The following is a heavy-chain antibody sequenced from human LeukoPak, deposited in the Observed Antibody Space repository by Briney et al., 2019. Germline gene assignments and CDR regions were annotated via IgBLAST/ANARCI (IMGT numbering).Heavy chain of an antibody. V-gene: IGHV3-21*01. CDR1: GFTFSSYS. J-gene: IGHJ3*02. D-gene: IGHD3-10*01. CDR2: ISSSSSYI. Sequence: PGGSLRLSCAASGFTFSSYSMTWVRQAPGKGLEWVSSISSSSSYIYYADSVKGRFTISRDNAKNSLYLQMNSLRAEDTAVYYCARGVTMVRGVIIRRRDAFDIWGQGTMVTVSS. CDR3: ARGVTMVRGVIIRRRDAFDI.